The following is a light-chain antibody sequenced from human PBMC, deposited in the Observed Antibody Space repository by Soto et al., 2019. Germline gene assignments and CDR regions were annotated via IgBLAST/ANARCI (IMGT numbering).Light chain of an antibody. CDR2: DVS. V-gene: IGKV1-5*01. CDR3: QQYDSFSVT. CDR1: QRISGW. Sequence: DIQMSQSPSTLSASVGDRVTITCRASQRISGWLAWHQQKPGTAPKLRIYDVSALKRVVPQRVSGRGSGTEVTLTISSLQNEEFATYDCQQYDSFSVTFGGGTKVDIK. J-gene: IGKJ4*02.